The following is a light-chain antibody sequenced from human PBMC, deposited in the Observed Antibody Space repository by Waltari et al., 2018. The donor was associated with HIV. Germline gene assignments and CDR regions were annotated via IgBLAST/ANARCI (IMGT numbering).Light chain of an antibody. Sequence: GDSVTLSCRANETIVSKYLGWFQQRPGQAPRLLLYGATIRAAGTPNRFSGGTFGTNFTLTINKLQEDDFAVYFCHLYGLSPWTFGQGTRLE. CDR3: HLYGLSPWT. V-gene: IGKV3-20*01. CDR2: GAT. J-gene: IGKJ1*01. CDR1: ETIVSKY.